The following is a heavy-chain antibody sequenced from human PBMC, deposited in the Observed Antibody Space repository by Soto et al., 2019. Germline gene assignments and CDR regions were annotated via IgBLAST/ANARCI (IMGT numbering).Heavy chain of an antibody. CDR3: ARGGYDFWSGYPSYYYYYYMDV. Sequence: GGSLRLSCAASGFTVSSNYMSWVRQAPGKGLEWVSVIYSGGSTYYADSVKGRFTSSRHNSKNNLYLQMNSLRAEDTAVYYCARGGYDFWSGYPSYYYYYYMDVWGKGTTVTVSS. J-gene: IGHJ6*03. D-gene: IGHD3-3*01. CDR1: GFTVSSNY. CDR2: IYSGGST. V-gene: IGHV3-53*04.